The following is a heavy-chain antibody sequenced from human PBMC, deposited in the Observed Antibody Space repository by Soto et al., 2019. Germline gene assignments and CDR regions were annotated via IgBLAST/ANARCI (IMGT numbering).Heavy chain of an antibody. J-gene: IGHJ4*02. CDR2: IYYSGST. CDR1: GGSISSSSDY. D-gene: IGHD6-13*01. V-gene: IGHV4-39*01. CDR3: ARFEQLALDY. Sequence: SETLSLTCTVSGGSISSSSDYWGWIRQPPGKGLEWIGSIYYSGSTYYNPSLQSRVTISVDTSKNQFSLKLSSVTAADTAVYYCARFEQLALDYWGQGTLVT.